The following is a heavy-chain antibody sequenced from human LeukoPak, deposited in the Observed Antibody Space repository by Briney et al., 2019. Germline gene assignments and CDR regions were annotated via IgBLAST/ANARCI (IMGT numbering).Heavy chain of an antibody. CDR1: GGSISSGGYY. CDR3: ARDGHYLDAFDI. V-gene: IGHV4-31*03. Sequence: KPSETLSLTCTVSGGSISSGGYYWSWIRQHPGKGLEWIGYIYYSGSTYYNPSLKSRVTISVDTSKNQFSLKLSSVTAADTAVYYCARDGHYLDAFDIWGQGTMVTVSS. CDR2: IYYSGST. D-gene: IGHD3-10*01. J-gene: IGHJ3*02.